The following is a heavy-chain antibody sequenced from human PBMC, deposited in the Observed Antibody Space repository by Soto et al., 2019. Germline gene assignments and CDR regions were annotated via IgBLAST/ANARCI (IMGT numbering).Heavy chain of an antibody. CDR2: ISGSGGST. V-gene: IGHV3-23*01. D-gene: IGHD2-21*02. CDR3: AKDKGVAYCGGDCPARPWDYCMDV. CDR1: GVTFRSYA. Sequence: HPGGSLRLSCAASGVTFRSYAMSWVRQAPGKGLEWVSAISGSGGSTYYADSVKGRFTISRDNSKNTLYLQMNSLRAEDTAVYYCAKDKGVAYCGGDCPARPWDYCMDVWGQGTTVPVPS. J-gene: IGHJ6*02.